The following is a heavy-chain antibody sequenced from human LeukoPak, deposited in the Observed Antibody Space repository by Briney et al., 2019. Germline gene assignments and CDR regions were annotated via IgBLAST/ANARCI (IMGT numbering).Heavy chain of an antibody. CDR3: AKAVYDFWSGYYYYYYYMDV. CDR1: GFTFSSYA. D-gene: IGHD3-3*01. J-gene: IGHJ6*03. Sequence: PGGSLRLSCAASGFTFSSYAMSWVRQAPGKGLEWVSAISGSGGSTYYADFVKGRFTISRDNSKKTLYLQMNSLRAEDTAVYYCAKAVYDFWSGYYYYYYYMDVWGKGTTVTVSS. V-gene: IGHV3-23*01. CDR2: ISGSGGST.